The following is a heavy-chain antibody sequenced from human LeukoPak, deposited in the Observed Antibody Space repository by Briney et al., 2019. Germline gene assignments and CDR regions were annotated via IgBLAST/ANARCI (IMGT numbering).Heavy chain of an antibody. CDR1: GFTFSSYA. J-gene: IGHJ4*02. CDR2: ISSSSSYI. CDR3: ARGYYGDYVGDY. Sequence: PGGSLRLSCAASGFTFSSYAMIWVRQAPGKGLEWVSSISSSSSYIYYADSVKGRFTISRDNAKNSLYLQMNSLRAEDTAVYYCARGYYGDYVGDYWGQGTLVTVSS. D-gene: IGHD4-17*01. V-gene: IGHV3-21*01.